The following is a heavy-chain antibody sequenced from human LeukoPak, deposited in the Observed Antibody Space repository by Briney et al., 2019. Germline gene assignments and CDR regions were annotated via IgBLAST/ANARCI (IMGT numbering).Heavy chain of an antibody. Sequence: GGSLRLSCAASGFTFSSYAMSWVRQAPGKGLEWVSANSGSGASTYHADSVKGRFTISRDNSKNTLYLQMNSLRAEDTAVYYCAKGTNMRPYYFDYWGQGTLVTVSS. CDR2: NSGSGAST. D-gene: IGHD2-8*01. V-gene: IGHV3-23*01. J-gene: IGHJ4*02. CDR1: GFTFSSYA. CDR3: AKGTNMRPYYFDY.